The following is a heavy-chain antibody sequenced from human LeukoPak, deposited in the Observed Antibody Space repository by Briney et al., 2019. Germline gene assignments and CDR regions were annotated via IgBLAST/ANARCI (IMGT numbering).Heavy chain of an antibody. CDR3: ATLYYYDITRGNWFDY. CDR2: IYTSGST. CDR1: GGSISSYY. D-gene: IGHD3-22*01. J-gene: IGHJ4*02. Sequence: SETLSLTCTVSGGSISSYYWSWIRQPAGKGLEWIGRIYTSGSTNYNPSLKSRVAMSVDTSKNQFSLKLSSVTAADTAVYYCATLYYYDITRGNWFDYWGQGTLVTVSS. V-gene: IGHV4-4*07.